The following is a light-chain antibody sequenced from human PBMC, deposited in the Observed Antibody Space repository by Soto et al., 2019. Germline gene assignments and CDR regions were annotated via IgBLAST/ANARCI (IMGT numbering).Light chain of an antibody. V-gene: IGKV3-20*01. CDR1: QSVDSSF. CDR3: QQYVSSVT. Sequence: EIVLTQSPGSLSLSPGERATLSCRASQSVDSSFFAWYQQKTGQAPRLLIYGASNRATGITDRFSGSGSGTDFTLTISRLEPEDFAVYYCQQYVSSVTFGQGTKVEIK. J-gene: IGKJ1*01. CDR2: GAS.